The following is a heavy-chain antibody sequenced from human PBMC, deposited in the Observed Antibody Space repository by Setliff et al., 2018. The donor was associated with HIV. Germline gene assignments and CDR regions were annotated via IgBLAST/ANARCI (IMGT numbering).Heavy chain of an antibody. CDR2: INTNSGDT. CDR3: ARGLTTVTAVDY. Sequence: GASAKVSCKASGYAFTVYYVHWVRQAPGRGLEWMGWINTNSGDTNFAQKFQGRVTMTRDTSISTAYMELSGLRSDDTAIYYCARGLTTVTAVDYWGQGALVTVSS. J-gene: IGHJ4*02. CDR1: GYAFTVYY. D-gene: IGHD4-17*01. V-gene: IGHV1-2*02.